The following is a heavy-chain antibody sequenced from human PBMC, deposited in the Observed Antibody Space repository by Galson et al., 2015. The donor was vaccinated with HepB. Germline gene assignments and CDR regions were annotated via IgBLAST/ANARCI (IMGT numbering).Heavy chain of an antibody. CDR1: GFTFSSHN. CDR3: ARGPYYDILTDYYYYFDY. J-gene: IGHJ4*02. D-gene: IGHD3-9*01. Sequence: SLRLSCAASGFTFSSHNMNWVRQAPGKGLEWVSYISSSSSTIYYADSVKGRFTISRDNAKNSLYLQMNSLRDEDTAVYYCARGPYYDILTDYYYYFDYWGQGTLVTVSS. CDR2: ISSSSSTI. V-gene: IGHV3-48*02.